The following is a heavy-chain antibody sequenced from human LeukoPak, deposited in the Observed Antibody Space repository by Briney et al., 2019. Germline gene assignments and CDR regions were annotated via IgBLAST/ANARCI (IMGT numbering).Heavy chain of an antibody. CDR2: ISAYNGNT. CDR3: ARDSAFPIVVVPAATTRGDYYGMDV. V-gene: IGHV1-18*04. CDR1: GYTFTGYY. D-gene: IGHD2-2*01. Sequence: ASVKVSCKASGYTFTGYYMHWVRQAPGQGLEWMGWISAYNGNTNYAQKLQGRVTMTTDTSTSTAYMELRSLRSDDTAVYYCARDSAFPIVVVPAATTRGDYYGMDVWGQGTTVTVSS. J-gene: IGHJ6*02.